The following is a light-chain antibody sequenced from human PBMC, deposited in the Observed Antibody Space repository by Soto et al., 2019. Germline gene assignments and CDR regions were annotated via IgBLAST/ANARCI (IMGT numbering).Light chain of an antibody. V-gene: IGLV2-14*03. CDR1: SSDVGGYDF. CDR2: DVS. CDR3: SSYTRISTYV. Sequence: SVLTQPASVSGPPGQSITISCTGTSSDVGGYDFVSWYQHHPGKAPRLMIYDVSHRPSGVSDRFSASKSGNTASLTISGLLAEDEADYYCSSYTRISTYVFGTGTKVTVL. J-gene: IGLJ1*01.